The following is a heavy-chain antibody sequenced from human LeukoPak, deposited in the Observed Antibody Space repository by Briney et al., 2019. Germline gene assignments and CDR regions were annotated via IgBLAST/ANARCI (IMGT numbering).Heavy chain of an antibody. CDR2: INPNSGGT. CDR1: GYTFTGYY. Sequence: ASVTVSCKASGYTFTGYYMHWVRQAPGQGLEGMGWINPNSGGTNYAQNLQGRVTITTDTSTSTAYMELRSLRSDDTAVYYCARDSLVPGAATSFDPWGQGTLVTVSS. CDR3: ARDSLVPGAATSFDP. D-gene: IGHD2-2*01. J-gene: IGHJ5*02. V-gene: IGHV1-2*02.